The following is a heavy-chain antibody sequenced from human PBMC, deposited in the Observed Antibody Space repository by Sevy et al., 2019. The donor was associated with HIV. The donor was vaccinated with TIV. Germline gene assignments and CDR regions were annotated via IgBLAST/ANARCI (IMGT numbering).Heavy chain of an antibody. D-gene: IGHD1-20*01. V-gene: IGHV3-21*01. CDR1: GFTFRSYS. J-gene: IGHJ6*02. CDR2: ITSSSSFI. CDR3: ARPTSGLSEYEPLDNARFYGMDV. Sequence: GGSLRLSCAASGFTFRSYSMNWVRQAPGRGLEWVSSITSSSSFIFYADSVKGRFTISRDNAKNSLFLQMNSLRAEDTAVYYCARPTSGLSEYEPLDNARFYGMDVWGQGTPVTVSS.